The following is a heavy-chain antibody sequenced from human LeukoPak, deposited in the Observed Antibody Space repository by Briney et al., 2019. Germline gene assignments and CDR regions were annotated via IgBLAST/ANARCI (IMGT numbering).Heavy chain of an antibody. CDR1: GGSISSSSYY. Sequence: SETLSLTCTVSGGSISSSSYYWGWIRQPPGTGLEWIGSIYYSGSTNYNPSLKSRVTISVDTSKNQFSLKLSSVTAADTAVYYCAGVLDYYDSSDLDAFDIWGQGTMVTVSS. D-gene: IGHD3-22*01. CDR2: IYYSGST. J-gene: IGHJ3*02. CDR3: AGVLDYYDSSDLDAFDI. V-gene: IGHV4-39*07.